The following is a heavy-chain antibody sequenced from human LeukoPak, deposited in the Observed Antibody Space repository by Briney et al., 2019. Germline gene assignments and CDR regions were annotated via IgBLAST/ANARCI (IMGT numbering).Heavy chain of an antibody. J-gene: IGHJ5*02. Sequence: ASVKVSCKASGYTFTSYGISWVRQAPGQGLEWMGWISAYNGNTNYAQKLQGRVTMTTDTSTSTACMELRSLRSDDTAVYYCARPATMVRGVIIKANWFDPWGQGTLVTVSS. CDR3: ARPATMVRGVIIKANWFDP. CDR2: ISAYNGNT. CDR1: GYTFTSYG. V-gene: IGHV1-18*01. D-gene: IGHD3-10*01.